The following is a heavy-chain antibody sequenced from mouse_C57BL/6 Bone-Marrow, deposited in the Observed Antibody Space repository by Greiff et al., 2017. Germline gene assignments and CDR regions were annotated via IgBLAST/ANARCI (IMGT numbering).Heavy chain of an antibody. D-gene: IGHD1-1*01. Sequence: DVMLVESGGGLVQPGGSLKLSCAASGFTFSDYYMYWVRQTPEKRLEWVAYISNGGGSTYYPDTVKGRFTISRDNAKNTLYLQMSRLKSEDTAMYYCARHGYGSSYGYFDVWGTGTTVTVSS. CDR2: ISNGGGST. CDR3: ARHGYGSSYGYFDV. CDR1: GFTFSDYY. V-gene: IGHV5-12*01. J-gene: IGHJ1*03.